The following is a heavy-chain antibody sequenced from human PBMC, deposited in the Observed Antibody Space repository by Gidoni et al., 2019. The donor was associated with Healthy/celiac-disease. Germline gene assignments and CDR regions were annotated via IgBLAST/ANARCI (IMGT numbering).Heavy chain of an antibody. CDR3: AKVCEDYRDWYFDL. D-gene: IGHD4-4*01. CDR2: MSGSGGST. J-gene: IGHJ2*01. V-gene: IGHV3-23*01. Sequence: EVQLLESGGGLVQPGGSLRLSCAASGFTFSSYAMSWVRQAPGKGREGVSAMSGSGGSTYYADSVKGRFTISIDNAKNTLYLQMNSLRAEDTAVYYCAKVCEDYRDWYFDLWGRGTLVTVAS. CDR1: GFTFSSYA.